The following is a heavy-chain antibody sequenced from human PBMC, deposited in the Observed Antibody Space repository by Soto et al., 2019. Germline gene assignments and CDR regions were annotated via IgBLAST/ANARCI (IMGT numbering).Heavy chain of an antibody. Sequence: EVQLLESGGGLVQPGGSLRLSCAASGFTFSSQTMSWVRQAPGKGLEWVSVISSSGSTSYTDSVKGRFTISKDSSKNTRYLQLNSLRVEDTAVYYCAKGARDVDYWGQGTLVTVSS. CDR3: AKGARDVDY. CDR2: ISSSGST. CDR1: GFTFSSQT. J-gene: IGHJ4*02. D-gene: IGHD5-12*01. V-gene: IGHV3-23*01.